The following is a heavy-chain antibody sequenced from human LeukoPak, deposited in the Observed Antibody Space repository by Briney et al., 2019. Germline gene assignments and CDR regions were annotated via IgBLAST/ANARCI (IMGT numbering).Heavy chain of an antibody. CDR3: ARDMMVGATWGYYYYGMDV. Sequence: GGSLRPSCTASGFTFSTYSMNWVRQAPGKGLEWVSYISSSGSTIYYADSVKGRFTISRDNAKNSLYLQMNSLRAEDTAVYYCARDMMVGATWGYYYYGMDVWGQGTTVTVSS. CDR1: GFTFSTYS. J-gene: IGHJ6*02. V-gene: IGHV3-48*04. CDR2: ISSSGSTI. D-gene: IGHD1-26*01.